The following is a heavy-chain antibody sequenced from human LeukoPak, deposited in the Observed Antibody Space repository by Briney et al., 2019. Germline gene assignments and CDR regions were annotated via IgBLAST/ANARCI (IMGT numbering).Heavy chain of an antibody. CDR1: GFTFSSYA. Sequence: GGSLRLSCAASGFTFSSYAMSWVRQAPGKGLEWVSAISGSGGSTYYADSVEGRFTISGDNSKNTLYLQMNSLRAEDTAVYYCAKESGGDYDGMDVWGQGTTVTVSS. V-gene: IGHV3-23*01. D-gene: IGHD3-10*01. CDR2: ISGSGGST. J-gene: IGHJ6*02. CDR3: AKESGGDYDGMDV.